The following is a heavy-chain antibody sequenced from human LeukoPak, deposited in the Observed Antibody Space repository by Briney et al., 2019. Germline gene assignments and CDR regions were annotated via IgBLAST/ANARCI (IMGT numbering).Heavy chain of an antibody. CDR3: ARQGILTGYQFDY. CDR1: GYSFTSYW. V-gene: IGHV5-51*01. Sequence: GESLKISCKGSGYSFTSYWIGWVRQMPGKGLEWMGIIYPGDSDTRYSPSLQGQVTISADKSISTAYLQWSSLKASDTAMYYCARQGILTGYQFDYWGQGTLVTVSS. CDR2: IYPGDSDT. J-gene: IGHJ4*02. D-gene: IGHD3-9*01.